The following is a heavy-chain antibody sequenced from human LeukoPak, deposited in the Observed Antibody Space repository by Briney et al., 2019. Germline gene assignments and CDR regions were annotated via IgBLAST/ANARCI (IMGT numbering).Heavy chain of an antibody. CDR1: GFTFSTYG. CDR3: AKDLCSGGSCFYFDY. CDR2: ISGSGGST. V-gene: IGHV3-23*01. D-gene: IGHD2-15*01. Sequence: GGTLRLSCAASGFTFSTYGMSWVRQAPGKGLEWVSAISGSGGSTYYADSVKGRFTISRDNSKNTLYLQMNSLRAEDTAVYYCAKDLCSGGSCFYFDYWGQGTLVTVSS. J-gene: IGHJ4*02.